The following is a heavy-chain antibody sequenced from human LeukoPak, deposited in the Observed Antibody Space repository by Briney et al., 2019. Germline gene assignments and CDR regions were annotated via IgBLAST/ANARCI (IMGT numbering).Heavy chain of an antibody. D-gene: IGHD6-13*01. CDR3: AQVSAAGPLLFDY. J-gene: IGHJ4*02. CDR2: INHSGST. CDR1: GESFSEYY. Sequence: SETLSLTGTVYGESFSEYYWSWIRQPPGKGLEWIGEINHSGSTNYNPSLTGRVTISVDTSKNQFSLRLTSVTAADTAVYHCAQVSAAGPLLFDYWGQGTLVTVSS. V-gene: IGHV4-34*01.